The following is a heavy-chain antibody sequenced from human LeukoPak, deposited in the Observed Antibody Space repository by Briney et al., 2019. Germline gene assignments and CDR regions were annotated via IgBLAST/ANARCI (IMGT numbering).Heavy chain of an antibody. CDR2: ISAYNGNT. CDR3: ARGILRFLEWLYPDY. D-gene: IGHD3-3*01. Sequence: ASVKVSCKASGGTFSSYAISWVRQAPGQGLEWMGWISAYNGNTNYAQKLQGRVTMTTDTSTSTAYMELRSLRSDDTAVYYCARGILRFLEWLYPDYWGQGTLVTVSS. CDR1: GGTFSSYA. V-gene: IGHV1-18*01. J-gene: IGHJ4*02.